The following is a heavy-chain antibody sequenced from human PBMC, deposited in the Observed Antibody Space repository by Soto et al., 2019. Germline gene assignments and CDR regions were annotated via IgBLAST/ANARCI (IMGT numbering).Heavy chain of an antibody. Sequence: SETLSLTCTVSGASISGYYWSWIRKSAGKGLEWIGRIYATGTTDYNPSLKSRVMMSVDTSKKQFSPKLRSVTAADTAVYYCVRDGTKTLRDWFDPWGQGISVTVSS. CDR2: IYATGTT. D-gene: IGHD1-1*01. CDR3: VRDGTKTLRDWFDP. J-gene: IGHJ5*02. V-gene: IGHV4-4*07. CDR1: GASISGYY.